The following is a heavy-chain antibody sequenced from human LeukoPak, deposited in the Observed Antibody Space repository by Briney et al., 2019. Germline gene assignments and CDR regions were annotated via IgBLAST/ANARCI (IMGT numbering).Heavy chain of an antibody. D-gene: IGHD6-6*01. CDR3: ARRAEYSSPFYYYYYMDV. Sequence: SETLSLTCAVYVGSFSGYYWSWIRQPPGKGLEWLGEINHSGSTNYNPSLKSRVIISVDTSKNQFSLKLSSVTAADTAVYYCARRAEYSSPFYYYYYMDVWGKGTPVTVSS. J-gene: IGHJ6*03. V-gene: IGHV4-34*01. CDR1: VGSFSGYY. CDR2: INHSGST.